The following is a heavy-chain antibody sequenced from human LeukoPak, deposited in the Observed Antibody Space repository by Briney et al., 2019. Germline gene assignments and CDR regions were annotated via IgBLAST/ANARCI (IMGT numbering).Heavy chain of an antibody. Sequence: SQTLSLTCTVSGGSISSGDFYWSWVRQHPEKGLEWIGYIYYSGTAYYNPSLKSRVTTSVDTSKNQFSLKLDSVTAADTAVYYCARFSNAHGVKFDYWGQGTLVTVSS. J-gene: IGHJ4*02. D-gene: IGHD2-8*01. CDR3: ARFSNAHGVKFDY. V-gene: IGHV4-31*03. CDR2: IYYSGTA. CDR1: GGSISSGDFY.